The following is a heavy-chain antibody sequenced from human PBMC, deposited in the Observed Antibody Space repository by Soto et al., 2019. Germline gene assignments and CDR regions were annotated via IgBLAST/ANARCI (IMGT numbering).Heavy chain of an antibody. V-gene: IGHV4-59*12. Sequence: SETLSLTCTVSGGSISSYYWSWIRQPPGKGLEWIGYIYHSGSTYYNPSLKSRVTISVDRSKNQFSLKLSSVTAADTAVYYCARDQTGYCSGGSCSNWFDPWGQGTLVTVSS. J-gene: IGHJ5*02. D-gene: IGHD2-15*01. CDR3: ARDQTGYCSGGSCSNWFDP. CDR1: GGSISSYY. CDR2: IYHSGST.